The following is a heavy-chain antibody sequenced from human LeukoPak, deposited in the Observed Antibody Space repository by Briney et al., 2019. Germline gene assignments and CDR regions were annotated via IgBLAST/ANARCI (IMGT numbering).Heavy chain of an antibody. Sequence: GGSLRLSCAASGFTFSSYGMHWVRQAPGKGLEWVAVISYDGSNKYYADSVKGRFTISRDNSKNTVYLQMNNLKTEDTAIYYCASVLDYWGQGILVTVSS. CDR2: ISYDGSNK. V-gene: IGHV3-30*03. CDR3: ASVLDY. CDR1: GFTFSSYG. J-gene: IGHJ4*02.